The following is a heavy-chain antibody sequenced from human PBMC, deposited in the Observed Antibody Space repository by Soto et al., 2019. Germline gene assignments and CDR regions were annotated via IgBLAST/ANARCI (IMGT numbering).Heavy chain of an antibody. CDR3: ARDEASWVVVAATPGGY. D-gene: IGHD2-15*01. Sequence: PGVSLRLSCAASGFTFSSYAMHWVRQAPGKGLEWVAVISYDGGNKYYADSVKGRFTISRDNSKNTLYLQMNSLRAEDTAVYYCARDEASWVVVAATPGGYWGQGTLVTVSS. J-gene: IGHJ4*02. CDR2: ISYDGGNK. CDR1: GFTFSSYA. V-gene: IGHV3-30-3*01.